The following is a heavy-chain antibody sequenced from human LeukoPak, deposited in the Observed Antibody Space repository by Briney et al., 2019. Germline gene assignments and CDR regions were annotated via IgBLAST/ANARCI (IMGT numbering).Heavy chain of an antibody. V-gene: IGHV4-34*01. CDR1: GGSFSGYY. Sequence: SETLSLTCAVYGGSFSGYYWSWIRQPPGKGLEWIGEINHSGSTNYNPSLKSRVTISVDTSKNQFSLKLSSVTAADTAVYYCARGVAYDYVWGSYRSRAYNWFDPWGQGTLVTVSS. D-gene: IGHD3-16*02. CDR2: INHSGST. J-gene: IGHJ5*02. CDR3: ARGVAYDYVWGSYRSRAYNWFDP.